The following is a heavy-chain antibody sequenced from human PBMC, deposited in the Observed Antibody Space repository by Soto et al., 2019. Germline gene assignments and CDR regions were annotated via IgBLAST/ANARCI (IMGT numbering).Heavy chain of an antibody. D-gene: IGHD3-3*01. CDR2: INSDASNT. CDR1: GFTFRNYV. CDR3: ARAFYDFQTCDF. Sequence: GGSLILSCAASGFTFRNYVVHWVRQAPGKGLVWVSHINSDASNTAYADSVKGRFTISRDNAKNTLYLQMNSLRVEDTAVYYCARAFYDFQTCDFWGQGALVTVSS. J-gene: IGHJ4*02. V-gene: IGHV3-74*01.